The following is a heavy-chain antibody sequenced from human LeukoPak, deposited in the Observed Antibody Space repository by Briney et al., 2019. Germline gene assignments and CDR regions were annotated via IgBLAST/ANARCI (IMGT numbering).Heavy chain of an antibody. D-gene: IGHD3-22*01. CDR3: ARDAHYYDSSGYSDY. Sequence: GASVKVSCKASGYTFTSYGISWVRQAPGQGLEWMGWISAYNGNTNHAQKLQGRVTMTTDTSTSTAYMELRSLRSDDTAVYYCARDAHYYDSSGYSDYWGQGTLVTVSS. J-gene: IGHJ4*02. CDR1: GYTFTSYG. CDR2: ISAYNGNT. V-gene: IGHV1-18*01.